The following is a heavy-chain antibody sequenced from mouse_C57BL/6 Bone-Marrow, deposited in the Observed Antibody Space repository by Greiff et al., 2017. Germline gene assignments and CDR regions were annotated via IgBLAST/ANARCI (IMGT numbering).Heavy chain of an antibody. Sequence: VQLQQSGAELARPGASVKLSCKASGYTFTSYGISWVKQRTGQGLEWIGEIYPRSGNTYYNEKFKGKATLTADKSSSTAYMELRSLTSEDSAVYFCARGDGYVNFFDYWGQGTTLTVSS. J-gene: IGHJ2*01. CDR3: ARGDGYVNFFDY. CDR1: GYTFTSYG. V-gene: IGHV1-81*01. D-gene: IGHD2-3*01. CDR2: IYPRSGNT.